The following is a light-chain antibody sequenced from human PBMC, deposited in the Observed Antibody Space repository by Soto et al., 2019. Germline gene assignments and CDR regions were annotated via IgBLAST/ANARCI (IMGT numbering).Light chain of an antibody. CDR1: QSVSSY. CDR3: QQRTYWPPYT. CDR2: DSS. Sequence: EIVLTQSPATLSLSPGERATLSCRASQSVSSYLAWYQHKPGQAPRVLIYDSSNRATGLPARFSGSGSGTDFTLTISSLEPEDSAVYYCQQRTYWPPYTFGQGTKLEIK. J-gene: IGKJ2*01. V-gene: IGKV3-11*01.